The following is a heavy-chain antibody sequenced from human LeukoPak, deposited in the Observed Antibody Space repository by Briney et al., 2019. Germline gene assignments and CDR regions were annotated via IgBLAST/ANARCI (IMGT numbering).Heavy chain of an antibody. CDR1: GYTFTGYY. V-gene: IGHV1-2*02. CDR2: INPNSGDT. CDR3: ARDGALDI. Sequence: ASVKVSCKASGYTFTGYYMLWVRQAPGQGLEWMGWINPNSGDTNYAQRFQGRVTMTSDTSISTAYMELSSLRTDDTAVYYCARDGALDIWGQGTMVTVSS. J-gene: IGHJ3*02.